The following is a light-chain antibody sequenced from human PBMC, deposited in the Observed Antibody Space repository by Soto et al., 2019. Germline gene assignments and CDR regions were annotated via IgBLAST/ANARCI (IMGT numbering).Light chain of an antibody. J-gene: IGKJ5*01. Sequence: AIQLTQSPSSLSASVGDRVTITCRASQGISSALAWYQQKPGKAPKFLIYDASSLESGVPSRFSGSGSGTDFTLTISSLQPEDFATYYCQQFNNYPRTLGQGTRLESK. CDR2: DAS. V-gene: IGKV1D-13*01. CDR3: QQFNNYPRT. CDR1: QGISSA.